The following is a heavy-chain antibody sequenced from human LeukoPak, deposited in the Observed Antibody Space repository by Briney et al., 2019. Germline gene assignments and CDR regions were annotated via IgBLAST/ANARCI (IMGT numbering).Heavy chain of an antibody. D-gene: IGHD1-26*01. CDR2: ISSSSSYI. Sequence: KSGGSLRLSCAASGFTFSSYSMNWVRQAPGKGLEWVSSISSSSSYIYYADSVKGRFTISRDNAKNSLYLQMNSLRAEDTAVYYCARETWGSYSMDYWGQGTLVTVSS. V-gene: IGHV3-21*01. CDR1: GFTFSSYS. J-gene: IGHJ4*02. CDR3: ARETWGSYSMDY.